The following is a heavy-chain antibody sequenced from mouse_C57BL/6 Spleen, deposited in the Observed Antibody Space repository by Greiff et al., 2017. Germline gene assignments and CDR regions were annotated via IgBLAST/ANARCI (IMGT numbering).Heavy chain of an antibody. CDR1: GYTFTSYW. Sequence: EVQLQQSGTVLARPGASVKMSCKTSGYTFTSYWMHWVKQRPGQGLEWIGAIYPGNSDTSYNQKFKGKAKLTAVTSASTAYMELSSLTNEDSAVYYCTRVTVVANGYYFDYGGQGTTLTVSS. CDR3: TRVTVVANGYYFDY. CDR2: IYPGNSDT. V-gene: IGHV1-5*01. D-gene: IGHD1-1*01. J-gene: IGHJ2*01.